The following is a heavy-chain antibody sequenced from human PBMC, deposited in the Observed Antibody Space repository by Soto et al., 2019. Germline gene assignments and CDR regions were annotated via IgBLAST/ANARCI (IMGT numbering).Heavy chain of an antibody. J-gene: IGHJ6*02. V-gene: IGHV5-51*01. CDR1: GYSFSNHW. Sequence: GESLKISCEGSGYSFSNHWIGWVRQMPGKGLEWMGIIYPGDSDSRYSPSFEGQVTISADKSISTAYLQWSSLKASDTALYYCATATGDYYGVDVWGQGTTVTVSS. CDR3: ATATGDYYGVDV. CDR2: IYPGDSDS.